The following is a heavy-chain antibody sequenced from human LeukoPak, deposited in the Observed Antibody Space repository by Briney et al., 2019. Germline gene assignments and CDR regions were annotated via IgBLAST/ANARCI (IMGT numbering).Heavy chain of an antibody. CDR1: GFTFSSYE. D-gene: IGHD2-15*01. CDR2: ISSSGSTI. V-gene: IGHV3-48*03. Sequence: PGGSLRLSCAASGFTFSSYEMNWVRQAPGKGLEWVSYISSSGSTIYYADSVKGRFTISRDNAKNSLYLQMNSLRAEDTAVYYCAREGYCSGGSCYKAPLFDYWGQGTLVTVSS. CDR3: AREGYCSGGSCYKAPLFDY. J-gene: IGHJ4*02.